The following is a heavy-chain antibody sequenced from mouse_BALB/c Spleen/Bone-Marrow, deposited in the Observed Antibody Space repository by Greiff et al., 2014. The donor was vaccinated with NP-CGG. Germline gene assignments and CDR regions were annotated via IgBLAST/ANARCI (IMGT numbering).Heavy chain of an antibody. D-gene: IGHD2-12*01. J-gene: IGHJ4*01. V-gene: IGHV14-3*02. Sequence: VQLQQSGAELVKPGASVKLSCTASGFNIKDTFIHWVKQRPEQGLEWIGRIDPANGYTKYAPTFQGKATIRTDTSSNTAYLQLSSLTSEDTAVYYCTISGTYEGVAMDYWGQGPSVTVSS. CDR2: IDPANGYT. CDR1: GFNIKDTF. CDR3: TISGTYEGVAMDY.